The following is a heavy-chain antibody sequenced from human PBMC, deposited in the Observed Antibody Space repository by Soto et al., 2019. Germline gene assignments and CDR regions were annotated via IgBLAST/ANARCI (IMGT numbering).Heavy chain of an antibody. Sequence: QVQLVESGGGVVQPGRSLRLSCVASGFTLSPYAMHWVRQAPGKGLQWVAVMSYDGSNEHYADSVKGRFTISRDNSKNTLYLQLDSLRADDTAVYYCARDRTYYDPWSMGGYYGMDVWGQGTTVTVSS. CDR3: ARDRTYYDPWSMGGYYGMDV. CDR1: GFTLSPYA. V-gene: IGHV3-30-3*01. J-gene: IGHJ6*02. D-gene: IGHD3-3*01. CDR2: MSYDGSNE.